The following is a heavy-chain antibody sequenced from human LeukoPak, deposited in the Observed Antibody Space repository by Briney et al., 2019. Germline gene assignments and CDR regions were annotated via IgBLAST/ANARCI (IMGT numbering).Heavy chain of an antibody. CDR2: INTDGSST. Sequence: GGSLRLSCAASGFSFTSYWMHWVRQAPGKGLVWVSHINTDGSSTTYADSVKGRFSISRDNAKNSLYLQMNSLRAEDTAVYYCARVILRNPDVWGQGTTVTVSS. D-gene: IGHD1-14*01. J-gene: IGHJ6*02. CDR1: GFSFTSYW. V-gene: IGHV3-74*01. CDR3: ARVILRNPDV.